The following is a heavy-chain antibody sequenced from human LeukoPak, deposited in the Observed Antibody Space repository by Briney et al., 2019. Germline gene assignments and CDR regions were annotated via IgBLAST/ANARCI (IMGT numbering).Heavy chain of an antibody. CDR1: RFTFSNYW. V-gene: IGHV3-7*01. Sequence: PGGSLRLSCAASRFTFSNYWMSWVRQAPGKGLEWVAKIKQDGSEKYYVDSVKGRFTISRDNAKNSLYLQMNSLRAEDTAVYYCARGPQSSGYYDKQDLPPYWGQGTLVTVSS. CDR2: IKQDGSEK. CDR3: ARGPQSSGYYDKQDLPPY. D-gene: IGHD3-22*01. J-gene: IGHJ4*02.